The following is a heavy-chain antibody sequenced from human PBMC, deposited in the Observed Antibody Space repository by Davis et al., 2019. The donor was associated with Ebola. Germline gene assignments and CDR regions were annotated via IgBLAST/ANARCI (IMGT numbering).Heavy chain of an antibody. D-gene: IGHD6-19*01. Sequence: SVQVSCKASGGTFSSYTISWVRQAPGQGLEWMGLLLPILCIANSAQKFQGRVTITADKSTSTAYMELSSLKSEDTAVYYCAREDEAAGIAVAGPPDYWGQGTLVTVSS. CDR1: GGTFSSYT. V-gene: IGHV1-69*10. CDR2: LLPILCIA. CDR3: AREDEAAGIAVAGPPDY. J-gene: IGHJ4*02.